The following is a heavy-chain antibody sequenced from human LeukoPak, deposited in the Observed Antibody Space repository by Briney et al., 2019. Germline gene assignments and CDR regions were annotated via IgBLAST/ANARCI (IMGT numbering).Heavy chain of an antibody. J-gene: IGHJ4*02. CDR3: ARDRSPYSWGYYFDY. Sequence: ASVKVSCKASGYSSTNYGISWVRQAPGQGLEWMGWISAYNGNTNYAQKLQGRVTMTTDTSTSTAYMELRSLRSDDTAVYYCARDRSPYSWGYYFDYWGQGTLVTVSS. V-gene: IGHV1-18*01. CDR2: ISAYNGNT. D-gene: IGHD2-15*01. CDR1: GYSSTNYG.